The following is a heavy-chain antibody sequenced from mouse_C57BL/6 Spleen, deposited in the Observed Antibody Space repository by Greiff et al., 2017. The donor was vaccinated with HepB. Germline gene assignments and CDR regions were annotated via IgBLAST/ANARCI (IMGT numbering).Heavy chain of an antibody. J-gene: IGHJ2*01. CDR3: ARGDGYYNDY. D-gene: IGHD2-3*01. V-gene: IGHV1-82*01. CDR1: GYAFSSSW. CDR2: IYPGGGDT. Sequence: VQLQQSGPELVKPGASVKISCKASGYAFSSSWMNWVKQRPGKGLEWIVRIYPGGGDTNYNGKFKGKATLTEDKSSSTAYMQRSSLTSEDSAVYFCARGDGYYNDYWGQGTTLTVSS.